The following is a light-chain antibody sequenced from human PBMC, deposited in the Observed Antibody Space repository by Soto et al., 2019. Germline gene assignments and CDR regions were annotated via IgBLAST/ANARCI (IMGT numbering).Light chain of an antibody. CDR2: GAS. Sequence: ETVLTQSPGTLSLSPGGRATLSCRASQSVSNNYLAWYQQKPGQAHRLLIYGASNRATGIPDRFSASGTGTDFTLTVSRLETEDYAVYYCQQYGSSGKFGQGTKVDIK. CDR1: QSVSNNY. CDR3: QQYGSSGK. J-gene: IGKJ1*01. V-gene: IGKV3-20*01.